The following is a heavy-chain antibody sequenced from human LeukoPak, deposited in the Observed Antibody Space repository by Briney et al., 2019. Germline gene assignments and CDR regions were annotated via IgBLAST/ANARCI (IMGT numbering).Heavy chain of an antibody. Sequence: GGSLRLSCVASGFTFGKYWMSWVRQAPGKGLEWVANIKLDGSEKNYVDSVKGRFTISRDNTKNSLYLQMNSLRAQDTAVFYCARDQYDTWSRRGNFDSWGQGTLVIVSS. CDR2: IKLDGSEK. V-gene: IGHV3-7*03. CDR1: GFTFGKYW. D-gene: IGHD3-3*01. J-gene: IGHJ4*02. CDR3: ARDQYDTWSRRGNFDS.